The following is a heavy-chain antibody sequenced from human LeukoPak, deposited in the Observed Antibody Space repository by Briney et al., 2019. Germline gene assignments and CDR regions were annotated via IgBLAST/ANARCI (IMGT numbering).Heavy chain of an antibody. D-gene: IGHD3-3*01. CDR2: INHSGST. CDR1: GYSISSGYY. J-gene: IGHJ5*02. V-gene: IGHV4-38-2*02. Sequence: SETLSLTCTVSGYSISSGYYWSWIRQPPGKGLEWIGEINHSGSTNYNPSLKSRVTITVDTSKNQSSLKLSSVTAADTAVYYCARDPRRVETNNWFDPWGQGTLVTVSS. CDR3: ARDPRRVETNNWFDP.